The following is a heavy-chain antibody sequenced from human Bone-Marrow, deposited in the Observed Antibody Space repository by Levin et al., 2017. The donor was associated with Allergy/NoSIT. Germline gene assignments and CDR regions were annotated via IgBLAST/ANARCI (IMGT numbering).Heavy chain of an antibody. D-gene: IGHD2-2*01. Sequence: RASVKVSCKASGGTFSSYTISWVRQAPGQGLEWMGRIIPILGIANYAQKFQGRVTITADKSTSTAYMELSSLRSEDTAVYYCASPSGVVVPAARDYFDYWGQGTLVTVSS. CDR3: ASPSGVVVPAARDYFDY. CDR2: IIPILGIA. J-gene: IGHJ4*02. V-gene: IGHV1-69*02. CDR1: GGTFSSYT.